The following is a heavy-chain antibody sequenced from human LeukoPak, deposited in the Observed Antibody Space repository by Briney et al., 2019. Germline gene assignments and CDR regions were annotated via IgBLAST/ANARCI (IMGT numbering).Heavy chain of an antibody. CDR2: ITNSSISI. CDR3: ATSRYDSSGYYGIIGY. V-gene: IGHV3-21*01. Sequence: GGSLRLSCAASGFTFSRYTMNWVRQALGKGLEWVSSITNSSISIYYPYSVKGRFIISRDNAKNSLYLQMNSLRAEDTAVYYCATSRYDSSGYYGIIGYWGQGTLVTVSS. J-gene: IGHJ4*02. D-gene: IGHD3-22*01. CDR1: GFTFSRYT.